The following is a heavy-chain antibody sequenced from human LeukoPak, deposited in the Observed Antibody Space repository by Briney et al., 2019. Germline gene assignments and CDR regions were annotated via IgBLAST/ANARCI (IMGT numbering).Heavy chain of an antibody. CDR3: ARGGAMVRGVIYYYYGMDV. Sequence: GRSLRLSCAASGFTFSSYDMHWVRQATGKGLEWVSAIGTAGDPYYPGSAKGRFTISRENAKNSLYLQMNSLRAGDTAVYYCARGGAMVRGVIYYYYGMDVWGKGTTVTVSS. J-gene: IGHJ6*04. V-gene: IGHV3-13*05. CDR2: IGTAGDP. CDR1: GFTFSSYD. D-gene: IGHD3-10*01.